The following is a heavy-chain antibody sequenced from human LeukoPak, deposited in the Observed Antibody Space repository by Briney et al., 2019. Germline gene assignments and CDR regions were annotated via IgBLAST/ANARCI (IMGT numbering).Heavy chain of an antibody. V-gene: IGHV1-58*02. D-gene: IGHD3-22*01. J-gene: IGHJ4*02. CDR2: LAVGSGNT. CDR1: GFSFSSSS. CDR3: AAVFGSGYYYYFDY. Sequence: SVKVSFKASGFSFSSSSMQWARQARGQRLEWIGWLAVGSGNTNYAQKFQGRVIITRDMSTSTAYMELSSLRSEDTALYYCAAVFGSGYYYYFDYWGQGSLVTVSS.